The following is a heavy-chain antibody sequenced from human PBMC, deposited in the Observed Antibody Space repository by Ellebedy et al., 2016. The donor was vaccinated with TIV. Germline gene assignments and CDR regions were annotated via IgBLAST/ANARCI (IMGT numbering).Heavy chain of an antibody. Sequence: GESLKISXEASGFTCSVYYMSWIRQVPGKGLEWIGRIRSKLDGGTADYAGPVEGRFSISRDDSKNTVYLQMNSLKTEDTAVYYCGDTSADKSWDYWGQGTVVTVSS. V-gene: IGHV3-15*01. CDR3: GDTSADKSWDY. CDR2: IRSKLDGGTA. J-gene: IGHJ4*02. CDR1: GFTCSVYY. D-gene: IGHD2-2*01.